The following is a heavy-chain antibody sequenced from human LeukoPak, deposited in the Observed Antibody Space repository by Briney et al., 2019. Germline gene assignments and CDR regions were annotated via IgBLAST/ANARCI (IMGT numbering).Heavy chain of an antibody. CDR1: GFTFSSYS. CDR3: ARDGGYSYGYPLDY. V-gene: IGHV3-21*01. J-gene: IGHJ4*02. D-gene: IGHD5-18*01. CDR2: ISSSSSYI. Sequence: GGSLRLSCAASGFTFSSYSMNWVRQAPGKGLEWVSSISSSSSYIYYADSVKGRFTISRDNAKNSLYLQMISLRAEDTAVYYCARDGGYSYGYPLDYWGQGTLVTVSS.